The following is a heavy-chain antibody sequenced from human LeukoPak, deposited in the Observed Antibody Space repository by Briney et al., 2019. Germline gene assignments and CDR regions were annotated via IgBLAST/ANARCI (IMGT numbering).Heavy chain of an antibody. D-gene: IGHD4-17*01. CDR3: ARDQTVMMDAFDI. J-gene: IGHJ3*02. CDR1: GYTFTGYY. CDR2: INPNSGGT. V-gene: IGHV1-2*02. Sequence: ASVKVSCKASGYTFTGYYMHWVRQAPGQGLEWMGWINPNSGGTNYAQKFQGRVTMTRDTSISTAYMELSRLRSDDTAVYYCARDQTVMMDAFDIWGQGTMVTVSS.